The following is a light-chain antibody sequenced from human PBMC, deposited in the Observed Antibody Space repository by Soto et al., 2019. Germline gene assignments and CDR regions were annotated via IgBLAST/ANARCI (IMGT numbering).Light chain of an antibody. Sequence: EIVMTQSPATLSVSPGERATLSCRASQSVGSNLAWYQQKPGQAPRLLIYGASTRATGIPARFSGSGSGTEFNITISSLQSEDFEVYYCQQYNHWLTFGGGTKVEIK. CDR1: QSVGSN. CDR3: QQYNHWLT. CDR2: GAS. J-gene: IGKJ4*01. V-gene: IGKV3-15*01.